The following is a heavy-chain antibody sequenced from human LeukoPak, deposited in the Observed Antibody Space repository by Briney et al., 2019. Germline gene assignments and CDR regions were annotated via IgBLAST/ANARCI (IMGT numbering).Heavy chain of an antibody. CDR3: ARDAPGNTALDY. Sequence: GGSLRLSCAASGFTFSIYWMHWVRQPPGKGLVWVSRINSDGSSTSYADSEKGRFTISRDNAKNTLYLQMNSLRVEDTALYYCARDAPGNTALDYWGQGSLVTVSS. D-gene: IGHD5-18*01. CDR1: GFTFSIYW. CDR2: INSDGSST. J-gene: IGHJ4*02. V-gene: IGHV3-74*01.